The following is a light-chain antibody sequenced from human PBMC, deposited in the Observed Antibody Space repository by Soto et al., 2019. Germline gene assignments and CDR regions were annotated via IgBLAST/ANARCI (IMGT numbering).Light chain of an antibody. CDR3: QQHNSFPRS. J-gene: IGKJ2*01. CDR2: AAS. Sequence: DIQMTQSPSTLPASVGDRVTISCRASQTVERWLAWYQQKPGKAPKVLIYAASTLQSGVPSRFSGSGSGTEFTLTISSLQPEDYATYYCQQHNSFPRSFGQGTKLEIK. CDR1: QTVERW. V-gene: IGKV1-5*01.